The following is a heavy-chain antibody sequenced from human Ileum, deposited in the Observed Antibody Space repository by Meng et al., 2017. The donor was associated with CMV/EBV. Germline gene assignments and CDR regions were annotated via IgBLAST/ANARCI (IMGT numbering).Heavy chain of an antibody. Sequence: GESLKISCAVSGFTYSNFWMSWVRQSPGMGLEWVANIKQDGSATYYADSVKGRFTISRDNAKNSLYLQMNSLRAEDTAIYYCARDGPRATTVTTPEFWGQGTLVTVSS. CDR3: ARDGPRATTVTTPEF. J-gene: IGHJ4*02. CDR1: GFTYSNFW. D-gene: IGHD4-17*01. CDR2: IKQDGSAT. V-gene: IGHV3-7*01.